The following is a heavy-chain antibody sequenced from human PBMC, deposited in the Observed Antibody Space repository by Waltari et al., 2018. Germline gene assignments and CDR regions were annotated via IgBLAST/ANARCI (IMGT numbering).Heavy chain of an antibody. CDR2: ISGSGGST. CDR1: GLTFRSYS. D-gene: IGHD6-13*01. J-gene: IGHJ4*02. CDR3: AKDRGIAAAGGRY. V-gene: IGHV3-23*04. Sequence: MYLVESGGTVVQPGTSLTLSCAASGLTFRSYSMSWVRQAPGKGLGWCSAISGSGGSTYYADSVKGRFTISRDNSKNTLYLQMNSLRAEDTAVYYCAKDRGIAAAGGRYWGQGTLVTVSS.